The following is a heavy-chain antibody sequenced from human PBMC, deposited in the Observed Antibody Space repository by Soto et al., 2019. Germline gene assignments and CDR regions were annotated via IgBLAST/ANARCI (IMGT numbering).Heavy chain of an antibody. V-gene: IGHV3-30-3*01. CDR2: ISYDGSNK. Sequence: GALRLSCAASGFTFSSYAMHWVRQAPGKGLEWVAVISYDGSNKYYADSVKGRFTISRDNSKNTLYLQMNSLRAEDTAVYYGARGAHYSSGWYGYWGQGTLVTVSS. CDR3: ARGAHYSSGWYGY. CDR1: GFTFSSYA. J-gene: IGHJ4*02. D-gene: IGHD6-19*01.